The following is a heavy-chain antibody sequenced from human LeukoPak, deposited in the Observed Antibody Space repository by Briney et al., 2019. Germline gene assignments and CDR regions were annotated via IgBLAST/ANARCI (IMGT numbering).Heavy chain of an antibody. D-gene: IGHD2-2*01. J-gene: IGHJ3*02. V-gene: IGHV1-18*01. CDR1: GYTFTSYG. CDR2: ISAYNGNT. Sequence: ASVKVSCKASGYTFTSYGISWVRQAPGQGLEWMGWISAYNGNTNYAQKLQGRVTMTTDTSTSTAYMELRSLRSDDTAVYYCARDRCSSTSRYLDAFDIWGQGTMVTVSS. CDR3: ARDRCSSTSRYLDAFDI.